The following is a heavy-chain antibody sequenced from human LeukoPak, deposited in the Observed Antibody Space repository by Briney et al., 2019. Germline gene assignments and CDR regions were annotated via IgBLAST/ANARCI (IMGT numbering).Heavy chain of an antibody. CDR1: GGSISSYY. CDR3: ARAISGSYSRAFDI. J-gene: IGHJ3*02. V-gene: IGHV4-59*01. D-gene: IGHD1-26*01. Sequence: SETRSLTCTVSGGSISSYYWSWIRQPPGKGLEWIGYIYYSGSTNYNPSLKSRVTISVDTSKNQFSLKLSSVTFADTAVYYCARAISGSYSRAFDIWGQGTMVTVSS. CDR2: IYYSGST.